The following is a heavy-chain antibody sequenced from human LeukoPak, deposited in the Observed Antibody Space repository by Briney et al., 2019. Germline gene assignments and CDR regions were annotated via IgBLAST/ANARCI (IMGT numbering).Heavy chain of an antibody. CDR2: ISAYNGHT. Sequence: ASVKVSCKASGYTFTSYGFSWVRQAPGQGLEWMGWISAYNGHTNYAQKLQGRVTMTTDTSTNTAYMELRSLRSDDTAVYYCARDPDDSYYGSGPRDYWGQGTLVTVSS. J-gene: IGHJ4*02. CDR3: ARDPDDSYYGSGPRDY. CDR1: GYTFTSYG. D-gene: IGHD3-10*01. V-gene: IGHV1-18*01.